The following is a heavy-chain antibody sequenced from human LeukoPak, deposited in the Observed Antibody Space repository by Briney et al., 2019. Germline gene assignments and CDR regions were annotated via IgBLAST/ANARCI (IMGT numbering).Heavy chain of an antibody. CDR1: GFTFSSYA. CDR3: AKDAVGYSYGYYFDY. CDR2: ISGSGGST. J-gene: IGHJ4*02. Sequence: GGSLRLSCAASGFTFSSYAMSWVRQAPGKGLEWVSAISGSGGSTYYADSVKGRFTISRDNSKNALYLQMNSLRAEDTAVYYCAKDAVGYSYGYYFDYWGQGTLVTVSS. V-gene: IGHV3-23*01. D-gene: IGHD5-18*01.